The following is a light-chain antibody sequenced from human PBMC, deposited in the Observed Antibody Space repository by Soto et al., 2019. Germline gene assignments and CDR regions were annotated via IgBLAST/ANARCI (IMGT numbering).Light chain of an antibody. V-gene: IGKV3-11*01. Sequence: EIVLTQSPATLSSFPGDRVTLSCRASQAVNTRLAWYQHKPGQAPRLLIYLASNMAAGVPARFSGSGSGTDFTLTISDVEPEDFAVYYCQQRQSWPRTFGQGTTVDIK. CDR1: QAVNTR. CDR3: QQRQSWPRT. J-gene: IGKJ1*01. CDR2: LAS.